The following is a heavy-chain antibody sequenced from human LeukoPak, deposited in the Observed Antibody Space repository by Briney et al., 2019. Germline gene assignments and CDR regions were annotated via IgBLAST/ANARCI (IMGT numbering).Heavy chain of an antibody. D-gene: IGHD3-22*01. Sequence: SETLSLTCAVYGGSFSGYYWSWIRQPPGKGLEWIGYIYYSGSTNYNPSLKSRVTISVDTSKNQFSLKLSSVTAADTAVYYCASKEGYDSSGYYTYWGQGTLVTVSS. CDR1: GGSFSGYY. V-gene: IGHV4-59*01. CDR2: IYYSGST. CDR3: ASKEGYDSSGYYTY. J-gene: IGHJ4*02.